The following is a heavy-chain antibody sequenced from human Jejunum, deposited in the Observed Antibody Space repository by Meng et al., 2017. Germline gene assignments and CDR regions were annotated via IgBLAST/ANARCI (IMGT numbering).Heavy chain of an antibody. CDR1: GDSISSGGHY. Sequence: QLQESGPGLVTPSKNLSLTCTVSGDSISSGGHYWSWIRQHPGKGLEWIGYIYYTGSAYYNPSLESRVTLSVDTSNNQFSLRLNSVTAADTAVYYCAREGQLMLGLVDYWGQGTLVTVSS. CDR2: IYYTGSA. D-gene: IGHD2-2*01. CDR3: AREGQLMLGLVDY. J-gene: IGHJ4*02. V-gene: IGHV4-31*03.